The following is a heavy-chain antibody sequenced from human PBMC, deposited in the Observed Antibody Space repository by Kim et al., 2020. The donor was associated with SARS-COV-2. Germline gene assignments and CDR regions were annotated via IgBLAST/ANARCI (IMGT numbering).Heavy chain of an antibody. CDR3: ARSVFGDNY. J-gene: IGHJ4*02. CDR2: INQDGSES. Sequence: GRSLRLSCAASGFTFSHDWMTWVRQAPGKGLEWVANINQDGSESYYVDSVKGRFTISRDNAKNSLYLQMNSLRVEDTAVYYCARSVFGDNYWGQGTLVSVSS. CDR1: GFTFSHDW. D-gene: IGHD3-10*02. V-gene: IGHV3-7*01.